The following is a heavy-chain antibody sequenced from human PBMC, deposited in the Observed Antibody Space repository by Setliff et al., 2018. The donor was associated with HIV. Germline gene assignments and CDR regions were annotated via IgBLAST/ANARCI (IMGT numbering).Heavy chain of an antibody. V-gene: IGHV4-31*03. D-gene: IGHD4-17*01. CDR2: IYYSGNT. CDR3: ARVYGDYVEGAFDI. J-gene: IGHJ3*02. CDR1: RASISSGGYY. Sequence: KPSETLSLTCTVSRASISSGGYYWSWIRQRPGEGLEWIGYIYYSGNTFYNPSLKSRVTISVDTSKNQFSLKLSSVTAADTALYYYARVYGDYVEGAFDIWGQGTMVTVSS.